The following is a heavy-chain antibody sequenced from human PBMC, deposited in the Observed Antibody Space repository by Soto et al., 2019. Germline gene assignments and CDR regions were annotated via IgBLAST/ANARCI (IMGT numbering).Heavy chain of an antibody. CDR1: GFNFSSYS. CDR3: ARDYGDYVDAFDI. J-gene: IGHJ3*02. Sequence: EVQLVEAGGGLGQPGGSLRLSCAASGFNFSSYSMNWVRQAPGKGLEWVSYISGSSTTIYYADSVKGRFTISRDNAKNSLYLQMYSLRAEDTAVYYCARDYGDYVDAFDIWGQGTMVTVSS. CDR2: ISGSSTTI. D-gene: IGHD4-17*01. V-gene: IGHV3-48*01.